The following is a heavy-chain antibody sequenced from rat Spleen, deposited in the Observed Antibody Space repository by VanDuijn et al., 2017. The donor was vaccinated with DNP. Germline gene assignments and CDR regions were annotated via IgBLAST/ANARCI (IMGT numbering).Heavy chain of an antibody. CDR2: IKTDGGSS. J-gene: IGHJ1*01. CDR1: GFTFNSYW. D-gene: IGHD3-7*01. CDR3: ARGRAPDWYFDF. Sequence: EVQLVETGGGLVQPGRSLKLSCVASGFTFNSYWMYWIRQGPGKGLEWVASIKTDGGSSYYPDSGKGRFTISRDNAKKTLYLQMNSLRSEDTATYYCARGRAPDWYFDFWGPGTMVTVSS. V-gene: IGHV5-58*01.